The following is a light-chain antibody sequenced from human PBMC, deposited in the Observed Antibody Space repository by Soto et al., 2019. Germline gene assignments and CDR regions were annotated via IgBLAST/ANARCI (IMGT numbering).Light chain of an antibody. V-gene: IGLV1-40*01. J-gene: IGLJ2*01. CDR2: YNN. CDR3: QSYDSSLSRSV. CDR1: SSNIGAGHD. Sequence: QSVLTQPPSVSGAPGQRVTISCTGSSSNIGAGHDVHWYQQLPGTAPKLLIYYNNNRPSGVPDRFSGSKSGTSASLAITGLQAEDEAGYYCQSYDSSLSRSVFGGGTKVTVL.